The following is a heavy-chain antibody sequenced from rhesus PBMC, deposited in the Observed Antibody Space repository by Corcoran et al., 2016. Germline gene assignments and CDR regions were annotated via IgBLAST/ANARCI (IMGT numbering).Heavy chain of an antibody. CDR1: GGSISSSY. V-gene: IGHV4-169*02. D-gene: IGHD1-26*01. J-gene: IGHJ4*01. CDR3: ASAGNWNYGGFDY. Sequence: QLQLQESGPGLVKPSETLSVTCAVSGGSISSSYLSWILQARGKGLGWIGFIYCSGSSTNYIPPLRSRVTLSVATSTNQLSLKLRSVTAADTAVYYCASAGNWNYGGFDYWGQGVLVTVSS. CDR2: IYCSGSST.